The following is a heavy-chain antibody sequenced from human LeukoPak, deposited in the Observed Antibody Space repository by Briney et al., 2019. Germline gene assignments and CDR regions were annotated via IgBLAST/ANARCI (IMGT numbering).Heavy chain of an antibody. D-gene: IGHD6-13*01. Sequence: PGGSLRLSCGASGITFSSYSMNWVRQAPGKGLEWVSYISSSGSTKYYADSVKGRFTISRDNAKNSLYLQMNSLRAEDTAVYYCASSSSWYYFDYWGQGTLVTVSS. CDR3: ASSSSWYYFDY. J-gene: IGHJ4*02. CDR2: ISSSGSTK. V-gene: IGHV3-48*04. CDR1: GITFSSYS.